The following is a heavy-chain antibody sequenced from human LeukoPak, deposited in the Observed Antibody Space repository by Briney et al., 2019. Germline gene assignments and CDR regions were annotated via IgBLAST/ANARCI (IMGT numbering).Heavy chain of an antibody. CDR1: GVYFRNNT. CDR3: ATGKYEFDY. V-gene: IGHV3-23*01. CDR2: ISGSGGFT. J-gene: IGHJ4*02. D-gene: IGHD3-10*01. Sequence: PVGSLRLSCAASGVYFRNNTMSWVRQSPGKGLEWVSSISGSGGFTYYTDSVKGGFTLSRDNSKNMLSLQMYSLRAEKPAVYYCATGKYEFDYWGQGTLVTVSS.